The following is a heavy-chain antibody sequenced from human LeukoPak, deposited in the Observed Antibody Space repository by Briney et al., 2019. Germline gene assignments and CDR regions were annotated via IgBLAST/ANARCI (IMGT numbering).Heavy chain of an antibody. D-gene: IGHD3-3*01. Sequence: GGSLRLSCAASGFTFSSYWMSWVRQAPGKGLEWVANIKQDGSEKYYVDSVKGRFTISRDNAKNSLYLQMNSLSAEDTAVYYCARVGYSDFWSGYYWDYWGQGTLATVSS. V-gene: IGHV3-7*01. J-gene: IGHJ4*02. CDR2: IKQDGSEK. CDR1: GFTFSSYW. CDR3: ARVGYSDFWSGYYWDY.